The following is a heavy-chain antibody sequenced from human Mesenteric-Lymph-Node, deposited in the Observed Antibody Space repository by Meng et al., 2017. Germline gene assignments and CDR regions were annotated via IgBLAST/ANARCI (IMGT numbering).Heavy chain of an antibody. D-gene: IGHD5-12*01. V-gene: IGHV3-21*01. CDR3: ATWRGNHYGFDY. J-gene: IGHJ4*02. CDR2: MSGNGNYI. CDR1: GFTFSSYW. Sequence: GESLKISCAASGFTFSSYWMSWVRQAPGKGLEWVSSMSGNGNYIYYADSVKGRFTISRDNAKNSLYLQMNSLRVEDTAVYYCATWRGNHYGFDYWGQGTLVTVSS.